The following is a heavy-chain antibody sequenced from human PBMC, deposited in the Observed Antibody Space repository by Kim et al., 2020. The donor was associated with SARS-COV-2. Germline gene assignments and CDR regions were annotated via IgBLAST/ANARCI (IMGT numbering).Heavy chain of an antibody. CDR1: GFTFSSYG. D-gene: IGHD3-3*01. V-gene: IGHV3-33*01. J-gene: IGHJ6*03. CDR3: ARDGSVRIFGVVINYYYMDF. CDR2: IWYDGSNK. Sequence: GGSLRLSCAASGFTFSSYGMHWVRQAPGKGLEWVAVIWYDGSNKYYADSVKGRFTISRDNSKNTLYLQMNSLRAEDTAVYYCARDGSVRIFGVVINYYYMDFWGEGTKVTVSS.